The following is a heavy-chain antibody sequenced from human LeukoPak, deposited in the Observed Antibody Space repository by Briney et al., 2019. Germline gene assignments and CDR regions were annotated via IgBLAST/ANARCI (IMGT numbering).Heavy chain of an antibody. CDR1: GGSISSYY. J-gene: IGHJ6*02. V-gene: IGHV4-59*08. CDR3: ARAIMVRGVNYYYGMDV. D-gene: IGHD3-10*01. Sequence: SETLSLTCTVSGGSISSYYWSWIRQPPGKGLEWIGYIYYSGSTNYNPSLKSRVTISVDTSKNQFSLKLSSVTAADTAVYYCARAIMVRGVNYYYGMDVWGQGTTATVSS. CDR2: IYYSGST.